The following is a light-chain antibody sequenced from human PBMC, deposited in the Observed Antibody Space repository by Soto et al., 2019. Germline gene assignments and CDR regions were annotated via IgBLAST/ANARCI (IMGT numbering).Light chain of an antibody. CDR2: GAS. J-gene: IGKJ2*01. Sequence: EIVLTQSPDTLSLSPGERATVSCRASQSVSNNDLAWYQQRPGQAPRLVLYGASTRPTGIPDRFSGSGSGTVFTLTISRLEPEDFAVYYCHHYSRSPPHTFGQGTKLDIK. CDR3: HHYSRSPPHT. CDR1: QSVSNND. V-gene: IGKV3-20*01.